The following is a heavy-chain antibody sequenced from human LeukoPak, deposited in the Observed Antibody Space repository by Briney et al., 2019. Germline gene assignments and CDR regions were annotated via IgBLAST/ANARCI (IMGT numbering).Heavy chain of an antibody. J-gene: IGHJ6*02. CDR1: GFTFSSYA. V-gene: IGHV3-23*01. CDR2: ISGSGGST. CDR3: AKGTVAVAGYYYYGMDV. D-gene: IGHD6-19*01. Sequence: GALRLSCAASGFTFSSYAMSWVRQASGKGLEWVSAISGSGGSTYYADSVKGRFTISRDNSKNTLYLQMNSLRAEDTAVYYCAKGTVAVAGYYYYGMDVWGQGTTVTVSS.